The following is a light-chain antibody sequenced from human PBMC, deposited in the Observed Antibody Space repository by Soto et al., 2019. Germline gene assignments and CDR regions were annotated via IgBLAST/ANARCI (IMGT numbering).Light chain of an antibody. CDR3: GTWDSSLSVGV. V-gene: IGLV1-51*01. CDR2: DNN. CDR1: SSNIGNNY. Sequence: QAVVTQPPSVSAAPGQKVTISCSGSSSNIGNNYVSWYQQLPGTAPKLLIYDNNVRPSGIPDRFSGSKSGTSATLDITGLQTGDEADYYCGTWDSSLSVGVFGTGTKLTVL. J-gene: IGLJ1*01.